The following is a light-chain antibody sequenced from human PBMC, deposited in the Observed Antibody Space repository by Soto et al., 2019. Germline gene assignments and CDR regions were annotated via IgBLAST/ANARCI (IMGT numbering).Light chain of an antibody. CDR2: DVS. J-gene: IGLJ1*01. CDR3: SSYTRRIAPYV. V-gene: IGLV2-14*01. Sequence: QSVLTQPASVSGSPGQSITISCTGTSSDIGGYNYVSWYQQHPGKAPKLMIYDVSNRPSGVSNRFPGSKSGNTASLTISGLQAEDEAYYYCSSYTRRIAPYVFAPGTQVMVL. CDR1: SSDIGGYNY.